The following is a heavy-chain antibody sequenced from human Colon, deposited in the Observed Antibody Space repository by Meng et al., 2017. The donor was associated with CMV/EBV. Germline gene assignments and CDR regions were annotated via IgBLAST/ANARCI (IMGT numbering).Heavy chain of an antibody. D-gene: IGHD6-19*01. CDR1: GASVGSGTFY. CDR3: ARVRLLSGSGWYWFDP. J-gene: IGHJ5*02. CDR2: IYYSGST. V-gene: IGHV4-61*01. Sequence: SETLSLTCTVSGASVGSGTFYWSWIRQPPGKGLEWIGYIYYSGSTSYNPSLKSRVTMSIDTSKNQFSLKLRSVTAADTAVYYCARVRLLSGSGWYWFDPWGQGTLVTVSS.